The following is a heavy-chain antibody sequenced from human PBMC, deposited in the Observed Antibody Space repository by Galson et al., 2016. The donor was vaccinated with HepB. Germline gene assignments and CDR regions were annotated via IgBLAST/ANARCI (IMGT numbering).Heavy chain of an antibody. CDR3: ASMYYYDSSGYPNYYYYGMDV. Sequence: SVKVSCKASGGTFSYYAISWVRQAPGQGLEWMGGIIPMFGTANYAQKFQGRVTITADESTRTAYMDLSSLRSEDTAVYYCASMYYYDSSGYPNYYYYGMDVWGQGTTVTVSS. CDR1: GGTFSYYA. J-gene: IGHJ6*02. D-gene: IGHD3-22*01. CDR2: IIPMFGTA. V-gene: IGHV1-69*13.